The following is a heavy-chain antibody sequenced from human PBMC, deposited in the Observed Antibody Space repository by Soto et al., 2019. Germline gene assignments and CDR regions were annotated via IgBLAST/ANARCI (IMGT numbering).Heavy chain of an antibody. D-gene: IGHD2-15*01. V-gene: IGHV2-70*04. CDR1: GFSLSTSGMR. J-gene: IGHJ4*02. CDR2: IDWDDDK. CDR3: ARMFHCSGGTCPFDY. Sequence: ESGPTLVTTTQPLTLTCPFSGFSLSTSGMRVSWIRQPPGKALGWLARIDWDDDKFYNTSLKTRLTISKDSSKNQVVLTMTNMDPVDTATYYCARMFHCSGGTCPFDYWGQGALVTSPQ.